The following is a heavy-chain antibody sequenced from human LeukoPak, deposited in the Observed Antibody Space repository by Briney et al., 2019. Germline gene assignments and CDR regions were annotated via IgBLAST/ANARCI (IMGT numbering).Heavy chain of an antibody. CDR3: ATSYDSSGFQFDY. Sequence: ASVKVSCKVSGYTLTELSMHWVRQAPGKGLEWMGGFDPEDGETIYAQKFQGRVTMTEDTSTDTTYMELSSLRSEDTAVYYCATSYDSSGFQFDYWGQGTLVTVSS. J-gene: IGHJ4*02. D-gene: IGHD3-22*01. V-gene: IGHV1-24*01. CDR1: GYTLTELS. CDR2: FDPEDGET.